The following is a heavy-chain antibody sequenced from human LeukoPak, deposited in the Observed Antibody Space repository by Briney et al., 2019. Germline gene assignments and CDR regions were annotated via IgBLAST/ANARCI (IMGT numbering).Heavy chain of an antibody. J-gene: IGHJ5*02. CDR3: TRHDASGSSP. CDR1: GGSISSHY. D-gene: IGHD3-10*01. V-gene: IGHV4-59*08. Sequence: SSETLSLTCTVSGGSISSHYWNWIRQPPGKGLEWIGYLYNSGSTKYNPSLTSRVTISVDTSKNQFSLKLTSVTAADTAVYYCTRHDASGSSPWGQGTLVTVSS. CDR2: LYNSGST.